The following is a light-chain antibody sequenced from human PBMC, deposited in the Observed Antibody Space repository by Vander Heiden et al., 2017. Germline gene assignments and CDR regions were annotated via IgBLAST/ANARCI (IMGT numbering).Light chain of an antibody. CDR3: SLYRSSQGF. CDR1: TSNAAAYDF. J-gene: IGLJ2*01. CDR2: AVS. V-gene: IGLV2-14*03. Sequence: QSALPQPASVSGSPGQSTAISCTGVTSNAAAYDFFSWFHHRPANAPKLMIYAVSQRPSGISHRFSASKSGSTASLTSSGLQAEDEADYYCSLYRSSQGFFGGGTTVTVL.